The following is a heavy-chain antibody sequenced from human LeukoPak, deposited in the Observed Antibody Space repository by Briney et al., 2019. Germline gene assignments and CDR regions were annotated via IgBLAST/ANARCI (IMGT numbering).Heavy chain of an antibody. CDR2: IRYDGSNK. Sequence: GGSLRLSCAASGFTFSSYAMSWVRQAPGKGLEWLAFIRYDGSNKNYADSVKGRFTISRDNTKNSLYLQMNSLRAEDTAVYYCAKDGGSDPDSFDIWGQGTMVTVSS. CDR3: AKDGGSDPDSFDI. V-gene: IGHV3-30*02. D-gene: IGHD2-15*01. CDR1: GFTFSSYA. J-gene: IGHJ3*02.